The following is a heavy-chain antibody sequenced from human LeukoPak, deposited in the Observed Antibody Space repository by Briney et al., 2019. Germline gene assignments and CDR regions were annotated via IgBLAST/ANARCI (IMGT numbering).Heavy chain of an antibody. V-gene: IGHV4-38-2*01. J-gene: IGHJ4*02. D-gene: IGHD3-10*01. CDR3: ATSYYGSGSYYSLYFDY. CDR2: IYHSGST. Sequence: LETLSLTCAVSGYSISSGYYWGWIRQPPGKGLEWIGSIYHSGSTYYNPSLKSRVTISVDTSKNQFSLKLSSVTAADTAVYYCATSYYGSGSYYSLYFDYWGQGTLVTVSS. CDR1: GYSISSGYY.